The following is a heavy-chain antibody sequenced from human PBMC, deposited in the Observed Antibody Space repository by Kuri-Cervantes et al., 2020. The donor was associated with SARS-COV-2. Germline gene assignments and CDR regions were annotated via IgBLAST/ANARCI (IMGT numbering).Heavy chain of an antibody. CDR1: GFTFSSYS. CDR3: ARDVPDY. V-gene: IGHV3-48*01. CDR2: ISSSSSTI. J-gene: IGHJ4*02. Sequence: GESLKISCAASGFTFSSYSMNWVRQAPGKGLEWVSYISSSSSTIYYADSVKGRFTISRDNAKNSLYRPMNSLRAEDTAVYYCARDVPDYWGQGTLVTVSS.